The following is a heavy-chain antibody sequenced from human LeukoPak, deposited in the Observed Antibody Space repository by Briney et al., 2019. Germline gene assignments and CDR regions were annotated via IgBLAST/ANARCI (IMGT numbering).Heavy chain of an antibody. CDR1: GFTFSSYG. CDR3: ARGIRVVVPAATAFDY. CDR2: ISYDGSNK. D-gene: IGHD2-2*01. J-gene: IGHJ4*02. Sequence: GGSLRLSCAASGFTFSSYGMHWVRQAPGKGLEWVAVISYDGSNKYYADSVKGRFTISRDNAKNSLYLQMNSLRAEDTAVYYCARGIRVVVPAATAFDYWGQGTLVTVSS. V-gene: IGHV3-30*03.